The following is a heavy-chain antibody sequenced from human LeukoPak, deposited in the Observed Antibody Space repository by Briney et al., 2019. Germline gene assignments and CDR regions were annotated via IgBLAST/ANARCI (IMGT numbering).Heavy chain of an antibody. J-gene: IGHJ4*02. D-gene: IGHD6-6*01. V-gene: IGHV1-18*01. Sequence: ASVKVSCKASGYTFTSYGISWVRRAPGQGLEWMGWISAYNGNTNYAQKLQGRVTMTTDTSTSTAYMELRSLRSDDTAVYYCARDLGSSIAARPPRDYWGQGTLVTVSS. CDR2: ISAYNGNT. CDR1: GYTFTSYG. CDR3: ARDLGSSIAARPPRDY.